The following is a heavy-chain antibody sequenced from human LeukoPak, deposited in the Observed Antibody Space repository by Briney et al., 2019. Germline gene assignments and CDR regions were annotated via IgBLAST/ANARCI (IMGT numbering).Heavy chain of an antibody. CDR2: ISFDGSIE. CDR3: AKDRNVGLDAIDI. V-gene: IGHV3-30*18. Sequence: GRSLRLSCAASGFSFYTIGMHWVRQAPGKGLEWVAVISFDGSIEYYADSVKGRFTISRDNSKNMLYLQMNSLRPEDTAVYYCAKDRNVGLDAIDIWGQGTMVTVSS. D-gene: IGHD3-10*02. CDR1: GFSFYTIG. J-gene: IGHJ3*02.